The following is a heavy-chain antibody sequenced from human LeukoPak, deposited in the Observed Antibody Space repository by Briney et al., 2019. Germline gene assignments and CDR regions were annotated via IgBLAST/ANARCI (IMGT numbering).Heavy chain of an antibody. CDR1: GFSVSGYW. CDR3: AREWGGSGSYYDY. J-gene: IGHJ4*02. Sequence: GGSLRLSCAVSGFSVSGYWMTWVRQAPGKGLEWVANIKQDGSEKNYVDSVKGRFTISRDNAKNTLYLHMNSLRAEDTAVYYCAREWGGSGSYYDYWGQGTLVTVSS. CDR2: IKQDGSEK. D-gene: IGHD1-26*01. V-gene: IGHV3-7*01.